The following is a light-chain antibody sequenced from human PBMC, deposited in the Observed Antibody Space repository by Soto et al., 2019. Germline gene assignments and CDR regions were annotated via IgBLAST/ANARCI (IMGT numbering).Light chain of an antibody. CDR3: QQRRNWPPT. V-gene: IGKV3-11*01. CDR2: DAS. CDR1: QSVSSY. Sequence: EIVLTQSPATLSLSPGERAALSCRASQSVSSYLAWYQQKPGQAPRLLIYDASNRATGIPARFSGSGSGTDFNLTISSLEPDDFAVYYCQQRRNWPPTFGGGTRVEIK. J-gene: IGKJ4*01.